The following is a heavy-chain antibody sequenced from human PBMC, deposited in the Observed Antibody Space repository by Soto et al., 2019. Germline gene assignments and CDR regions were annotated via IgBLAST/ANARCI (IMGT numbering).Heavy chain of an antibody. V-gene: IGHV4-39*07. CDR3: ARGTDIVVVPAAEVYYYYGMDV. Sequence: SETLSLTCTVSGGSISSSSCYWGWIRQPPGKGLEWIGSIFYSGSTNYNPSLKSRVTISVDTSKNQFSLKLSSVTAADTAVYYCARGTDIVVVPAAEVYYYYGMDVWGQGTTVTVSS. J-gene: IGHJ6*02. CDR1: GGSISSSSCY. CDR2: IFYSGST. D-gene: IGHD2-2*01.